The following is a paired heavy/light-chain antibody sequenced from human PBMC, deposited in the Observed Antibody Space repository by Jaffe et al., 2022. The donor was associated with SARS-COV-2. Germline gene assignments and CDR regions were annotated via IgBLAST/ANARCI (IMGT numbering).Light chain of an antibody. CDR1: SSDIGAYKY. Sequence: QSALTQPPSASGSPGQSVTISCTGTSSDIGAYKYVSWYQQHPGKAPKLIIHEVSHRPSGVPDRFSGSKSGNTASLTVSGLQAEDEADYYCGSYAGNTRGVFGGGTKLTVL. J-gene: IGLJ3*02. CDR2: EVS. V-gene: IGLV2-8*01. CDR3: GSYAGNTRGV.
Heavy chain of an antibody. CDR2: INDDGGST. CDR1: GFTFSRYW. D-gene: IGHD3-3*01. Sequence: EVQLMESGGGLVQPGGSLRLSCAASGFTFSRYWMHWVRQAPGKGLVWVSRINDDGGSTDYADSVKGRFTISRDNAKNMLYLQMNSLRVEDTAVYYCTSVEWAQPLDWGQGTLVAVSS. CDR3: TSVEWAQPLD. J-gene: IGHJ1*01. V-gene: IGHV3-74*01.